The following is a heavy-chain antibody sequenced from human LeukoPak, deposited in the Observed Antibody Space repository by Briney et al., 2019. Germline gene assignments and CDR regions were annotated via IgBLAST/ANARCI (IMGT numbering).Heavy chain of an antibody. CDR3: ARETVAAPDAFDI. CDR2: IYHSGST. V-gene: IGHV4-30-2*01. Sequence: SQTLSLTCTVSGGSISSGGYYWSWIRQPPGKGLEWIGYIYHSGSTYYNPSLKSRVTISVDRSKNQFSLKLSSVTAADTAVYYCARETVAAPDAFDIWGQGTMVTVSS. D-gene: IGHD2-15*01. J-gene: IGHJ3*02. CDR1: GGSISSGGYY.